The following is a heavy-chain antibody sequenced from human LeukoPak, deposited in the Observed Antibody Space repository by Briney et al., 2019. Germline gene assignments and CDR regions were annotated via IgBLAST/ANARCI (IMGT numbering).Heavy chain of an antibody. Sequence: ASVKVSCKASGYYMHWVRQAPGQGLEWMGWINPNSGGTKYAQKFQGRVTISTAYMEPSRLRSDDTAVYYCARGKSATAPDSNWYLDLWGRGTLVTVSS. D-gene: IGHD6-13*01. J-gene: IGHJ2*01. CDR3: ARGKSATAPDSNWYLDL. V-gene: IGHV1-2*02. CDR1: GYY. CDR2: INPNSGGT.